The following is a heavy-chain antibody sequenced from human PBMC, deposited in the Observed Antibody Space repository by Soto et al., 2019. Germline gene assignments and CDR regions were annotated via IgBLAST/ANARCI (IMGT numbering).Heavy chain of an antibody. J-gene: IGHJ6*02. CDR2: ISSSGSTI. Sequence: GGSLRLSCAAPGFTFSDYYMSWIRQAPGKGLEWVSYISSSGSTIYYADSVKGRFTISRDNAKNSLYLQMNSLRAEDTAVYYCARSIRDYYDSSGYYRAPEYYYGMDVWGQGTTVTVSS. V-gene: IGHV3-11*01. CDR1: GFTFSDYY. D-gene: IGHD3-22*01. CDR3: ARSIRDYYDSSGYYRAPEYYYGMDV.